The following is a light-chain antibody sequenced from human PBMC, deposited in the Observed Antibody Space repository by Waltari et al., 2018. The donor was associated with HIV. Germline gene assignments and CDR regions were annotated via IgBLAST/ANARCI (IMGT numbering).Light chain of an antibody. Sequence: QSVLTQPPSASGTPGQRVTISCSGSSPNIGRNTVNWYQQFPGTAPKLLIYSNNQRPSGFPDRCSGSKSGTSASLAISGLQSEDEADYYCAAWEDSLKGGVFGGGTKLTVL. V-gene: IGLV1-44*01. CDR3: AAWEDSLKGGV. CDR2: SNN. J-gene: IGLJ3*02. CDR1: SPNIGRNT.